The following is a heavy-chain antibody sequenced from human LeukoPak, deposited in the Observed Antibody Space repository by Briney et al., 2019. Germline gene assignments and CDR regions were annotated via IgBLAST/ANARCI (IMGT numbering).Heavy chain of an antibody. CDR2: IYYSGST. CDR1: GGSINDYY. J-gene: IGHJ6*02. CDR3: ARDPLAVAGRYYYGMDV. V-gene: IGHV4-59*01. Sequence: SETLSLTCTVSGGSINDYYWNWIRQPPGKGLEWIGYIYYSGSTNSNPSLKSRVTISVDTSSNQFSLKLSSVTAADTAVYYCARDPLAVAGRYYYGMDVWGQGTTVTVSS. D-gene: IGHD6-19*01.